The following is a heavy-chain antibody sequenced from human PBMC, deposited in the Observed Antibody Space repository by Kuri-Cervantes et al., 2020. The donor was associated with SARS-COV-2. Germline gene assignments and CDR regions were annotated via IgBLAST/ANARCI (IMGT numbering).Heavy chain of an antibody. D-gene: IGHD6-19*01. CDR2: TIPILGIA. V-gene: IGHV1-69*10. CDR3: ARGDSSGADYYYYGMDV. CDR1: GGTFSSYA. Sequence: SVKVSCKASGGTFSSYAISWVRQAPGQGLEWMGGTIPILGIANYAQKFQGRVTITADKSTSTAYMELSSLRSEDTAVYYCARGDSSGADYYYYGMDVWGQGTTVTVSS. J-gene: IGHJ6*02.